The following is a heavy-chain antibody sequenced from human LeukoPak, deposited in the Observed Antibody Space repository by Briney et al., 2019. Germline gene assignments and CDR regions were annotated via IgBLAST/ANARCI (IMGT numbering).Heavy chain of an antibody. CDR1: GYTFTSYG. J-gene: IGHJ4*02. Sequence: ASVKVSCKASGYTFTSYGISWVRQAPGQGPEWMGWISAHNGNTNYAQMLQDRVTMTRDTSTSTAYMDLRNLRSDDTAVYYCARRVPRGYGGYDIDYWGQGTLVTVSS. D-gene: IGHD5-12*01. CDR3: ARRVPRGYGGYDIDY. V-gene: IGHV1-18*01. CDR2: ISAHNGNT.